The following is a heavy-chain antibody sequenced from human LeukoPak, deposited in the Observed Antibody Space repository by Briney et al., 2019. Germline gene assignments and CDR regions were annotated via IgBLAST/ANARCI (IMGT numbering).Heavy chain of an antibody. Sequence: GGSLRLSCVGSGFTFNDYWIHWVRQAPGKGLVWVSAIKTDGSAMQYADSVTGRFAISIDNAKNTVYLQMNSLRDEDTAVYYCVRDRTVSTILDYWGQGTLVTVSS. J-gene: IGHJ4*02. D-gene: IGHD5/OR15-5a*01. CDR1: GFTFNDYW. V-gene: IGHV3-74*03. CDR2: IKTDGSAM. CDR3: VRDRTVSTILDY.